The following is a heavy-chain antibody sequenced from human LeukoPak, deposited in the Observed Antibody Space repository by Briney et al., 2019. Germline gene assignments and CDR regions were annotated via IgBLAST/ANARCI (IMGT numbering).Heavy chain of an antibody. CDR3: ARGDGSGWYYGRYNWFDP. J-gene: IGHJ5*02. CDR1: GFTFSNYW. Sequence: QSGGSLRLSCAASGFTFSNYWMSWVRQAPGKGLEWVSYISSSSSTIYYADSVKGRFTISRDNAKNSLYLQMNSLRAEDTAVYYCARGDGSGWYYGRYNWFDPWGQGTLVTVSS. V-gene: IGHV3-48*04. D-gene: IGHD6-19*01. CDR2: ISSSSSTI.